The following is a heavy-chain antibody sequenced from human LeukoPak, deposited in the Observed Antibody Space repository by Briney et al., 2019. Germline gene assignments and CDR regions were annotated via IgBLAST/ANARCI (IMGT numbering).Heavy chain of an antibody. V-gene: IGHV3-74*03. D-gene: IGHD2-21*02. J-gene: IGHJ3*02. CDR2: INGDASNT. CDR1: GLTFNSYW. Sequence: GGSLRLSCAASGLTFNSYWMHWVRQVAGKGLVWVARINGDASNTTYADSVKGRFTITRDNAKNSLYLQMNSLRAEDTAVYYCARDLPIGVVVTASDNAPANAFDIWGQGTMVTVSS. CDR3: ARDLPIGVVVTASDNAPANAFDI.